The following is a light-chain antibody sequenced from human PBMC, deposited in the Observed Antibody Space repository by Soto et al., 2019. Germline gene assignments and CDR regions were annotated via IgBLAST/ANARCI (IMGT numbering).Light chain of an antibody. CDR1: QSVDSN. CDR3: QQYSKWTIT. CDR2: GIS. J-gene: IGKJ5*01. Sequence: EMVITQSPAIRSVSPGESATLACRASQSVDSNYLAWSQQHPGQPPRLLIYGISPRATGIPAVFSGSGAGPAFSRTISSLKSEDFSVYSCQQYSKWTITFGQGTRLEI. V-gene: IGKV3-15*01.